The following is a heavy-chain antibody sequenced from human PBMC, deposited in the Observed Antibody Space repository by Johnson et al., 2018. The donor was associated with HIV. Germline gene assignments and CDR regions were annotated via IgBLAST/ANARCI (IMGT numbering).Heavy chain of an antibody. J-gene: IGHJ3*02. D-gene: IGHD3-3*01. CDR3: ARQPDDCWSGDGFEI. CDR1: GFTFSSYA. Sequence: QVQLVESGGGVVQPGRSLRLSCAASGFTFSSYAMHWVRQAPGKGLEWVAVISYDGSNKYYADSVKGRFTISRDNSKNTLYLQMNSLRVEDTAIYYCARQPDDCWSGDGFEIGGQGTMVTVSS. V-gene: IGHV3-30*04. CDR2: ISYDGSNK.